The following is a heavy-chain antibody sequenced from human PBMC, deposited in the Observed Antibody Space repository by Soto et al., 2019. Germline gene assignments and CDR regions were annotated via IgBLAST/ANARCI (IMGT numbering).Heavy chain of an antibody. J-gene: IGHJ5*02. D-gene: IGHD3-9*01. CDR3: ARVKSYDILTGYSTWFDP. V-gene: IGHV1-8*01. CDR1: GYTFTSYD. Sequence: ASVKVSCQASGYTFTSYDINWGRQDTGQGLEWMGWMNPNSGNTGYAQNFQGRVTMTRNTSISTAYMELSSLRSEDTAVYYCARVKSYDILTGYSTWFDPWGQGTLVTVSS. CDR2: MNPNSGNT.